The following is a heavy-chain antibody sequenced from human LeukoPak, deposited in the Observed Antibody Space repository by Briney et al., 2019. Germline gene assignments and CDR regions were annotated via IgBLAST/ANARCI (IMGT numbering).Heavy chain of an antibody. J-gene: IGHJ6*02. V-gene: IGHV3-48*01. D-gene: IGHD6-19*01. Sequence: GGSLRLSCAASGFTFSSYSMNRVRQAPGKGLEWVSYISSSSSTIYYADSVKGRFTISRDNAKNSLYLQMNSLRAEDTAVYYCARGEQWLTPSPHGMDVWGQGTTVTVSS. CDR1: GFTFSSYS. CDR2: ISSSSSTI. CDR3: ARGEQWLTPSPHGMDV.